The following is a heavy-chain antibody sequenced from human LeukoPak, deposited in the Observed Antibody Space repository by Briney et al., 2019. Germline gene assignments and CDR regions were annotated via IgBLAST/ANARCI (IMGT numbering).Heavy chain of an antibody. CDR3: AREHLGVSAFDI. CDR1: GFTFSSYS. Sequence: GGSLRLSCAASGFTFSSYSMNWVRQAPGKGLEWVSSISSSSSYIYYADSVKGRFTISRDNAKISLYLQMDSLRAEDTAVYYCAREHLGVSAFDIWGQGTMVTVSS. D-gene: IGHD1-26*01. V-gene: IGHV3-21*04. CDR2: ISSSSSYI. J-gene: IGHJ3*02.